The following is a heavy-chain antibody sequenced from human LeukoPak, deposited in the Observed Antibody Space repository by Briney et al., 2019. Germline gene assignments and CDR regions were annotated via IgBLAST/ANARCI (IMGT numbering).Heavy chain of an antibody. Sequence: ASVKVSCKASGYTFSAYTVSWVRQAPGQGLEWMALITVYNNKTDFAQNFEGRVTLTTDTSTSTAYMELRSLRSDDTAVYYCARGLEWLTRRHTWFDPWGQGTLVTVSS. CDR3: ARGLEWLTRRHTWFDP. CDR2: ITVYNNKT. V-gene: IGHV1-18*01. J-gene: IGHJ5*02. D-gene: IGHD3-3*01. CDR1: GYTFSAYT.